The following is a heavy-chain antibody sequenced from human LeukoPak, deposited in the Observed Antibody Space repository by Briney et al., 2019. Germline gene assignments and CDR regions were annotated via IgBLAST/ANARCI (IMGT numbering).Heavy chain of an antibody. CDR1: GGSISSYY. D-gene: IGHD3-10*01. J-gene: IGHJ4*01. V-gene: IGHV4-4*09. CDR3: ARLTYYYGSGSLYYFDY. CDR2: IYTSGST. Sequence: SETLSLTCTVSGGSISSYYWSWIRQPPGKGLEWIGYIYTSGSTNYNPSLKSRVTISVDTSKNQFSLKLSSVTAADTAVYYCARLTYYYGSGSLYYFDYWGQEPWSPSPQ.